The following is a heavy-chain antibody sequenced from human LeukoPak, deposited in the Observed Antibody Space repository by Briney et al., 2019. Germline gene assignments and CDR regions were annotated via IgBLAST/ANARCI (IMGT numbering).Heavy chain of an antibody. V-gene: IGHV3-48*03. CDR3: ARDSGDGPFFDY. J-gene: IGHJ4*02. CDR1: GFTFSSYE. CDR2: ISSSGSTI. D-gene: IGHD5-24*01. Sequence: PGGSLRLSCAASGFTFSSYEMNWVRQAPGKGLEWVSYISSSGSTIYYADSVKGRFTISRDNAKNSLYLQMNSLRAEDTAVYYCARDSGDGPFFDYWGQGTLVTVSS.